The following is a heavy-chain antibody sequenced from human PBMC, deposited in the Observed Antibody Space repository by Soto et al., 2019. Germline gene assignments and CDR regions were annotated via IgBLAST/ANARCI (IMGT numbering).Heavy chain of an antibody. V-gene: IGHV1-69*02. CDR3: ARGAADPCYFDY. D-gene: IGHD6-13*01. CDR2: IIPILGIA. J-gene: IGHJ4*02. Sequence: QVQLVQSGAEVKKPGSSVKVSCKASGGTFSSYTISWVRQAPGQGLEWMGRIIPILGIANYAQKFQGRVTITADKSTSTAYMELSSLRSEDTAVYYCARGAADPCYFDYWGQGTLVTVSS. CDR1: GGTFSSYT.